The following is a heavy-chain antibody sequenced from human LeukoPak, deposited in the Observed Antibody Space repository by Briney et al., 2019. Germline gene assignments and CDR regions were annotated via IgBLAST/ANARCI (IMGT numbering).Heavy chain of an antibody. D-gene: IGHD5-24*01. CDR1: GFTVSSNS. CDR3: ARDRYPGGWLQFGFDY. CDR2: ISQSSAAI. V-gene: IGHV3-11*04. J-gene: IGHJ4*02. Sequence: GGSLRLSCTVSGFTVSSNSMSWVRQAPGKGLEWISYISQSSAAIYYADSVKGRFTISRDDVKNSVFLQMKSLRAEDTAVYYCARDRYPGGWLQFGFDYWGQGTLVTVSS.